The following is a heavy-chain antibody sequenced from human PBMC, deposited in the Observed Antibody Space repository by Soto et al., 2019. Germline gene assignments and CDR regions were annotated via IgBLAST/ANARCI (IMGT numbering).Heavy chain of an antibody. CDR1: GYSFNSFW. CDR2: IYPGDLDT. V-gene: IGHV5-51*01. CDR3: ARSIAVTGTYFSGLDV. J-gene: IGHJ6*02. Sequence: GESLKISCKGSGYSFNSFWVSWVRQTPGKGLEWLGTIYPGDLDTRYTSSFQGHVIISADKSSSTVYLQWSSLKASDTAMYYCARSIAVTGTYFSGLDVWGQGTPVTVS. D-gene: IGHD6-19*01.